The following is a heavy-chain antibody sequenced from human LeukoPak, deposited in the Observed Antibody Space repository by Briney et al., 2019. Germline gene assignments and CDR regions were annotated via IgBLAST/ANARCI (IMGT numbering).Heavy chain of an antibody. J-gene: IGHJ4*02. CDR2: INSDGSST. D-gene: IGHD6-6*01. V-gene: IGHV3-74*01. CDR3: ASSRYSSSSEPYLDY. CDR1: VFTFSSYW. Sequence: GGCLRLSCVASVFTFSSYWMYWVRQARWKGLVWVSRINSDGSSTSYADSVKGRFTISRDNAKNTLYLQMNSLRAEDTAVYYCASSRYSSSSEPYLDYWGQGTLVTVSS.